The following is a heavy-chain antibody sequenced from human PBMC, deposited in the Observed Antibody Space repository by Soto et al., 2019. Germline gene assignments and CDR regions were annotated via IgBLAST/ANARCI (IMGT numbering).Heavy chain of an antibody. V-gene: IGHV1-8*01. CDR2: MTPNSGNT. J-gene: IGHJ5*02. CDR1: GYTFTSYD. CDR3: ARERSAAGTGWFDP. D-gene: IGHD6-13*01. Sequence: QVQLVQSGAEVKKPGASVKVSCKDSGYTFTSYDISWVRQATGQGLAWLGWMTPNSGNTGYAQKCQGRVTMTRNTSIRTAYLEPSSLRPEDTAVYYWARERSAAGTGWFDPWGQGTLVTVSS.